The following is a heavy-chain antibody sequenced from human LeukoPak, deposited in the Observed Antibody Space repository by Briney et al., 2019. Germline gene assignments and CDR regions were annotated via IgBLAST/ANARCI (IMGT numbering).Heavy chain of an antibody. V-gene: IGHV3-33*01. Sequence: PGMSLRLSCAASGFTFNVYGIHWVRQAPGKGLEWVAVIWYDGSNKYYADSVKGRFTISRDNSKDTLYLQMNSLRVEDTAVYYCAGAVGPFDYWGQGTLVTVSS. D-gene: IGHD3-16*01. CDR3: AGAVGPFDY. J-gene: IGHJ4*02. CDR2: IWYDGSNK. CDR1: GFTFNVYG.